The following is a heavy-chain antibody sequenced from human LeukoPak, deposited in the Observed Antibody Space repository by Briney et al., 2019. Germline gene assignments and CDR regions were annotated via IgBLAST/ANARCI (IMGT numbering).Heavy chain of an antibody. D-gene: IGHD1-7*01. V-gene: IGHV1-24*01. J-gene: IGHJ4*02. Sequence: ASVTVSCKVSGNTLTELSMHWVRQAPGKGLEWVGGFDPEDGETIYAQKFQGRVTMTEDTSTDTAYMELSSLRSEDTAVYYCATVGTTEGDGLDYWGQGTLVTVSS. CDR1: GNTLTELS. CDR2: FDPEDGET. CDR3: ATVGTTEGDGLDY.